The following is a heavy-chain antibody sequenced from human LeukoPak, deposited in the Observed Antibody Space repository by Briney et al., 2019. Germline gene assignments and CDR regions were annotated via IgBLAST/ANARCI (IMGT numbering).Heavy chain of an antibody. CDR2: IRSSSSTM. Sequence: GGSLRLSCAASGFTFSSYSMNWVRQAPGKGLEWFSYIRSSSSTMYYADSVKGRFTISRDNAKNSLYMQMNSLRDEDTAVYYCARAILPDGSGSCYFDYWGQGTLVTVSS. D-gene: IGHD3-10*01. V-gene: IGHV3-48*02. CDR3: ARAILPDGSGSCYFDY. J-gene: IGHJ4*02. CDR1: GFTFSSYS.